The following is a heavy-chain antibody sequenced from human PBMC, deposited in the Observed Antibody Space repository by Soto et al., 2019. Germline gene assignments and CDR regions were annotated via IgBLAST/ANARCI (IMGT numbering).Heavy chain of an antibody. J-gene: IGHJ4*02. CDR1: GGSISSSGYY. V-gene: IGHV4-31*03. CDR2: IYYSGST. Sequence: TSETLSLTCTVSGGSISSSGYYWSWIRQHPGKGLEWIGYIYYSGSTYYNPSLKSRVTISVDTSKNQFSLKLSSVTAADTAVYYCARVLEQWLRPTYTFDYWGQGTLVTVSS. CDR3: ARVLEQWLRPTYTFDY. D-gene: IGHD5-12*01.